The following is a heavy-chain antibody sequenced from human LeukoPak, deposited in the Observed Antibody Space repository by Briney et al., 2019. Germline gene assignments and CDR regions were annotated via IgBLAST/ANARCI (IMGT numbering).Heavy chain of an antibody. CDR1: GGSISSTNW. J-gene: IGHJ4*02. D-gene: IGHD3-10*01. CDR3: ARVENSGEGY. CDR2: IHYSGAT. V-gene: IGHV4/OR15-8*01. Sequence: SETLSLTCGVSGGSISSTNWWSWVRQPPEKGLEWIGSIHYSGATYYNPSLESRLTISVDTSKNQFSLKLTSVTAADTAVYYCARVENSGEGYWGQGTLVTVSS.